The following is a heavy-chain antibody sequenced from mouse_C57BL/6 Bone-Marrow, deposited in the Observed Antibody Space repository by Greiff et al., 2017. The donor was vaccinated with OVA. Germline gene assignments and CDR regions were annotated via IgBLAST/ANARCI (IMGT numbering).Heavy chain of an antibody. Sequence: QVQLKQSGAELVKPGASVKMSCKASGYTFTSYWITWVKQRPGQGLEWIGDVYPGSGSTNYNEKFKSKATLTVDTSSSTAYMQLSSLTSEDSAVYYCASGRRTGFAYWGQGTLVTVSA. CDR3: ASGRRTGFAY. CDR2: VYPGSGST. V-gene: IGHV1-55*01. D-gene: IGHD3-2*02. CDR1: GYTFTSYW. J-gene: IGHJ3*01.